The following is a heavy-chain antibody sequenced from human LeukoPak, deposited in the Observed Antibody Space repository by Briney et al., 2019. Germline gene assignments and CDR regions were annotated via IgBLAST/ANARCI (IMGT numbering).Heavy chain of an antibody. D-gene: IGHD6-19*01. V-gene: IGHV3-74*01. CDR1: GFTFSDNW. J-gene: IGHJ4*02. Sequence: GGSLRLSCAASGFTFSDNWMHWVRQAPGKGLVWVSRISSDGSTTTYADSVKGRFTISRDNAENTLYLQMNSLRAEDTAVYYCAKATGLIAVAGIDYRGQGTLVTVSS. CDR2: ISSDGSTT. CDR3: AKATGLIAVAGIDY.